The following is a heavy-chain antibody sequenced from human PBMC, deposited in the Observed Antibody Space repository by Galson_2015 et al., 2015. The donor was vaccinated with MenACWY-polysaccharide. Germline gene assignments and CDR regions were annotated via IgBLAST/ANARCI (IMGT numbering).Heavy chain of an antibody. D-gene: IGHD3-10*01. CDR2: ISSSSSDI. V-gene: IGHV3-21*01. J-gene: IGHJ4*02. CDR1: GFTFSSYS. CDR3: ASSMVRGNYLDY. Sequence: SLRLSCAASGFTFSSYSMNWVRQAPGKGLEWVSSISSSSSDIYYADSVKGRFTISRDNAKNSLYLQMNSLRAEDTAVYYCASSMVRGNYLDYWGQGTLVTVSS.